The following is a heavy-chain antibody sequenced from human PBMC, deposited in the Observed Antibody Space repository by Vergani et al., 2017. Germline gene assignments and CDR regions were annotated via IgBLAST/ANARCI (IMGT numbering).Heavy chain of an antibody. CDR2: ISWNSGSI. J-gene: IGHJ6*03. Sequence: EVQLVESGGGLVQPGRSLRLSCAASGFTFDDYAMHWVRQAPGKGLEWVSGISWNSGSIGYADSVKGRFTISRDNAKNSLYLQMNSLRAEDTALYYCVKDMMIAATHYYYYYMDVWGKGTTVTVSS. D-gene: IGHD2-15*01. CDR1: GFTFDDYA. CDR3: VKDMMIAATHYYYYYMDV. V-gene: IGHV3-9*01.